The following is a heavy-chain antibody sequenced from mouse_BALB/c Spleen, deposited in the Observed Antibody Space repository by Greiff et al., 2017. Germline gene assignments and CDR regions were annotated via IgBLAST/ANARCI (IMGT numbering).Heavy chain of an antibody. CDR3: SPFYGSSYWYFDV. V-gene: IGHV14-3*02. CDR1: GFNIKDTY. Sequence: VQLQQSGAELVKPGASVKLSCTASGFNIKDTYMHWVKQRPEQGLEWIGRIDPANGNTKYDPKFQGKATITAYTSSNTAYLQLSSLTSEDTTVYYCSPFYGSSYWYFDVWGAGTTVTVSS. J-gene: IGHJ1*01. D-gene: IGHD1-1*01. CDR2: IDPANGNT.